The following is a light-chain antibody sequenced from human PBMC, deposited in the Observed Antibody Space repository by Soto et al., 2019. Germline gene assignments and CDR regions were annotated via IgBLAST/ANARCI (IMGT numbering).Light chain of an antibody. CDR2: AVS. Sequence: QSALTQPASVSGSPGQSITTSCTRTTSDVGGYNHVSWYQHSPGKAPKLLLFAVSDRPAGVSHRFSGSKSGNTASLTISGLQADDGADYYCGSYTSLSTVVFGGGTKLTVL. V-gene: IGLV2-14*01. CDR1: TSDVGGYNH. CDR3: GSYTSLSTVV. J-gene: IGLJ2*01.